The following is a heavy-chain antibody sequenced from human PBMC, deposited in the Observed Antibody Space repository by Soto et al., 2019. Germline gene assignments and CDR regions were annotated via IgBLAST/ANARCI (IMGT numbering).Heavy chain of an antibody. CDR1: GFTFSSYA. D-gene: IGHD3-10*01. CDR2: ISGSGGSP. V-gene: IGHV3-23*01. CDR3: ANEYGSGSYPSEFDY. Sequence: EVQLLESGGGLVQPGGSLRLSCAASGFTFSSYAMSLVRQAPGKGLEWVSAISGSGGSPYYADSVKGRFTISRDNSKNTLYLQMNSLRAEDTAVYYFANEYGSGSYPSEFDYWGQGTLVTVSS. J-gene: IGHJ4*02.